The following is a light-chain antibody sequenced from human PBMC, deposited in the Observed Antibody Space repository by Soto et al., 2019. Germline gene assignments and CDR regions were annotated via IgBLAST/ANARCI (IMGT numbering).Light chain of an antibody. Sequence: DVEMTQSPATLSSSLGERVTISCRASQSINNWLVWYQQKQGKAPKILIYDVATMESRVPTRFSSSGSRTEFTLTSSSLQPDDVATYCWQQDDCYSLTFGGGTRVEIK. CDR2: DVA. J-gene: IGKJ4*01. CDR3: QQDDCYSLT. V-gene: IGKV1-5*01. CDR1: QSINNW.